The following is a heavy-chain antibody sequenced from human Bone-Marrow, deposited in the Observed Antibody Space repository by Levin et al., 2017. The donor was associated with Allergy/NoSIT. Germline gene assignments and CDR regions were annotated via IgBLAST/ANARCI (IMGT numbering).Heavy chain of an antibody. V-gene: IGHV3-74*01. D-gene: IGHD1-26*01. CDR3: ARGPGGLNSGSYAPGVLAFDI. CDR2: INSDGSST. Sequence: ETLSLTCAASGFTFSSYWMHWVRQAPGKGLVWVSRINSDGSSTSYADSVKGRFTISRDNAKNTLYLQMNSLRAEDTAVYYCARGPGGLNSGSYAPGVLAFDIWGQGTMVTVSS. CDR1: GFTFSSYW. J-gene: IGHJ3*02.